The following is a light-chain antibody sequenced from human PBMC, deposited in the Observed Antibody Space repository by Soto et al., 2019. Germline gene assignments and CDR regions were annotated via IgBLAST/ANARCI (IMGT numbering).Light chain of an antibody. CDR3: LLDYSYFWA. CDR1: QGIRSA. Sequence: AIQVTQSPSSLSASVGDRVTITCRTSQGIRSALGWYQQKPGKVLKLLIYAASTLQSGVPSRFSGSGSGRDFTLTISSLQPEDFATYYCLLDYSYFWAFGQGTKVEIK. V-gene: IGKV1-6*01. J-gene: IGKJ1*01. CDR2: AAS.